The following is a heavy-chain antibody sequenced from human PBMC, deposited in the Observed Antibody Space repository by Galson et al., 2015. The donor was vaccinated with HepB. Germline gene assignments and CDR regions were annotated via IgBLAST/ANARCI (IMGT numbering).Heavy chain of an antibody. V-gene: IGHV3-48*01. CDR1: GFTFSSYS. Sequence: SLRLSCAASGFTFSSYSMNWVRQAPGKGLEWVSYISSSSSTIYYADSVKGRFTISRDNAKNSLYLQMNSLRAEDTAVYYCARWGASNWGSWGYYYGMDVWGQGTTVTVSS. D-gene: IGHD7-27*01. J-gene: IGHJ6*02. CDR2: ISSSSSTI. CDR3: ARWGASNWGSWGYYYGMDV.